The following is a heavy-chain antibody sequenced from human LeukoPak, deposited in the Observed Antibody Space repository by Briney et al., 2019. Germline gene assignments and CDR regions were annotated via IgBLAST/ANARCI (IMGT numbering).Heavy chain of an antibody. CDR1: GGSISSGSYY. J-gene: IGHJ3*02. CDR2: IYTSGST. CDR3: ARKTHTARMNAFDI. Sequence: KSSETLSLTCTVSGGSISSGSYYWSWIRQPAGKGLEWIGRIYTSGSTNYNPSLKSRVTIPVDTSKNQFSLKLSSVTAADTAVYYCARKTHTARMNAFDIWGQGTMVTVSS. D-gene: IGHD5-18*01. V-gene: IGHV4-61*02.